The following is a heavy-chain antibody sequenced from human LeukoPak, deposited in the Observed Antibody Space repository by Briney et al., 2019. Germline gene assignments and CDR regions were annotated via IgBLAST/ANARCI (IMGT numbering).Heavy chain of an antibody. CDR2: MYYSGST. CDR1: GGSISSSSDY. D-gene: IGHD2-2*01. V-gene: IGHV4-39*07. Sequence: ETLPLTCTVSGGSISSSSDYWGWVRQPPGKGLEWIGSMYYSGSTYYNPSLKSRVTISMDKSKNQISLRLTSVTAADTAVYYCARSPTKRVPEDYWGQGTLVTVSS. J-gene: IGHJ4*02. CDR3: ARSPTKRVPEDY.